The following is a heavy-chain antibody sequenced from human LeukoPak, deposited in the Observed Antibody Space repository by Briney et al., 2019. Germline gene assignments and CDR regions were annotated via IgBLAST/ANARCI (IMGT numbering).Heavy chain of an antibody. CDR1: GGSISSGNW. CDR2: IYHSGST. V-gene: IGHV4-4*02. J-gene: IGHJ6*02. Sequence: PSETLSLTCAVSGGSISSGNWWRWVRQPPGKGLEWIGEIYHSGSTNYNPSLKSRVTISVDTSKNQFSLKLSSVTAADTAVYYCARHLDTKSLYFDYGMDVWGQGTTVTVSS. D-gene: IGHD5-18*01. CDR3: ARHLDTKSLYFDYGMDV.